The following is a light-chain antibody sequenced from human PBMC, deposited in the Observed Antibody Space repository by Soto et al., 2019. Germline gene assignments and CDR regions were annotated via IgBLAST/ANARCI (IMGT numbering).Light chain of an antibody. V-gene: IGKV3-11*01. CDR2: DAS. CDR1: QSVSTN. CDR3: QQRSNWQIT. J-gene: IGKJ5*01. Sequence: ETVLTQSPATLSLSPGEGATLSCRASQSVSTNLAWYQQKPGHAPRLLIYDASNRVTGIPARFRGSGSGTDFTLTISSLEPEDFVVYYCQQRSNWQITFGQGTRLEIK.